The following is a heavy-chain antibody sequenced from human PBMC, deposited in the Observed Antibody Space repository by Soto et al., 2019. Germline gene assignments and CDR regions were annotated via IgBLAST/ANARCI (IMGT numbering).Heavy chain of an antibody. CDR2: INHSGST. CDR1: GGSFSGYY. J-gene: IGHJ4*02. Sequence: PSETLSLTCAVYGGSFSGYYWSWIRQPPGKGLEWIGEINHSGSTNYNPSLKSRVTISVDTSKNQFSLKLSSVTAADTAVYYCARGWAARREFDYWGQGTLVTVSS. CDR3: ARGWAARREFDY. D-gene: IGHD6-6*01. V-gene: IGHV4-34*01.